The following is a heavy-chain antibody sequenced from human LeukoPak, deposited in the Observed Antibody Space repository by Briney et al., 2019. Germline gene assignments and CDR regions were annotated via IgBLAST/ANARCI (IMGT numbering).Heavy chain of an antibody. CDR2: ISGSGGST. Sequence: GGSLRLSCAASGFTFSSYAMSWVRQAPGKGLEWVSAISGSGGSTYYADSVKGRFTISRDNSKNTLYLQMNSLRAEDTAVYYCAKDGGSSWSFRGYFDYWGQGTLVTVSS. J-gene: IGHJ4*02. CDR1: GFTFSSYA. V-gene: IGHV3-23*01. CDR3: AKDGGSSWSFRGYFDY. D-gene: IGHD6-13*01.